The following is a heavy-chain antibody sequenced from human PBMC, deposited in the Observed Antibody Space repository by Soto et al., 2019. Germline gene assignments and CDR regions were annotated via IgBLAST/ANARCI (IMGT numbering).Heavy chain of an antibody. CDR2: IKSKTDGGTT. CDR3: TTSAWLPDNYYYYYMDV. J-gene: IGHJ6*03. V-gene: IGHV3-15*01. Sequence: GGSLRLSCAASGFTFSNAWMSWVRQAPGKGLEWVGRIKSKTDGGTTDYAAPVKGRFTISRDDSKNTLYLQMNSLKTEDTAVYYCTTSAWLPDNYYYYYMDVWGKGTTVTVSS. D-gene: IGHD3-22*01. CDR1: GFTFSNAW.